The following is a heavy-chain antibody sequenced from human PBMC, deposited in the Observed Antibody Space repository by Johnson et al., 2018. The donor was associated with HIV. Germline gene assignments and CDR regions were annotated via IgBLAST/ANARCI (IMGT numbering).Heavy chain of an antibody. CDR1: GFTFSSYA. J-gene: IGHJ3*02. CDR2: ISYDGSNK. CDR3: AKTRTTVTTIDAFDI. D-gene: IGHD4-17*01. V-gene: IGHV3-30*18. Sequence: QVQLVESGGGVVQPGRSLRLSCAASGFTFSSYAMHWVRQAPGKGLEWVAVISYDGSNKYFADSVKGRFTISRDNSKNTLYLQMNSLRAEDTAVYYCAKTRTTVTTIDAFDIWGQGTMVTVSS.